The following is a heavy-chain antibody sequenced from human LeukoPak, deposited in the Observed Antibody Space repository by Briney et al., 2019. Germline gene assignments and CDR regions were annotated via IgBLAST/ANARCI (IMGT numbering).Heavy chain of an antibody. Sequence: GGSLRLSCAVSGFTFSSYSINWVRQAPGKGLEWVSYISRSSSTIHYADSVKGRFTISRDNAKNSLYLQMNSLRAEDTAVYYCARDPRSGSYPDWFDPWGQGTLVTVSS. CDR1: GFTFSSYS. D-gene: IGHD1-26*01. CDR3: ARDPRSGSYPDWFDP. CDR2: ISRSSSTI. J-gene: IGHJ5*02. V-gene: IGHV3-48*01.